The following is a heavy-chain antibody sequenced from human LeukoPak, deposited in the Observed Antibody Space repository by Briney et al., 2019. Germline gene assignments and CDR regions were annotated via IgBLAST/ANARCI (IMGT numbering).Heavy chain of an antibody. CDR2: ITSGSGSI. D-gene: IGHD2-2*01. CDR3: AKDRQTGYCSSNSCRTDYFDY. V-gene: IGHV3-21*04. Sequence: GGSLRLSCTASGFTFTTYTMNWFRQAPGKGLEWVSSITSGSGSIYYADSVKGRFTISRDNSKNTLYLQMNSLRAEDTAVYYCAKDRQTGYCSSNSCRTDYFDYWGQGTLVTVSS. CDR1: GFTFTTYT. J-gene: IGHJ4*02.